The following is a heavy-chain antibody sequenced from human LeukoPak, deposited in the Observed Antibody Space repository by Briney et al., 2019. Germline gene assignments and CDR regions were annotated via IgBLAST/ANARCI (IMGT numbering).Heavy chain of an antibody. V-gene: IGHV5-51*01. CDR2: IYSDESLI. CDR1: GYSFSKYW. J-gene: IGHJ4*02. D-gene: IGHD3-22*01. Sequence: GESLKISCTASGYSFSKYWIGWVRQTPGRGLEWMGFIYSDESLIRYSPSFEGQVTISADNSISTAYLQWSNLKASDTAMYYCARGRFGYESSGFYYVHFDYWGQGTLVTVSS. CDR3: ARGRFGYESSGFYYVHFDY.